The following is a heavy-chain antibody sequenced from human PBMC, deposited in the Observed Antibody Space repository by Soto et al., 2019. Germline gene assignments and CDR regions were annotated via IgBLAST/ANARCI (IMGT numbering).Heavy chain of an antibody. CDR1: GFTFSSYG. V-gene: IGHV3-30*18. J-gene: IGHJ2*01. CDR2: ISYDGSNK. CDR3: AKDHYTVTGNYWYFEL. D-gene: IGHD4-17*01. Sequence: QVQLVESGGGVVQPGRSLRLSCAASGFTFSSYGMHWVRQAPGKGLEWVAVISYDGSNKYYADSVKGRFTISRDNSKNTLYLQINSLRAEDTAVYYCAKDHYTVTGNYWYFELWGRGTLVTVSS.